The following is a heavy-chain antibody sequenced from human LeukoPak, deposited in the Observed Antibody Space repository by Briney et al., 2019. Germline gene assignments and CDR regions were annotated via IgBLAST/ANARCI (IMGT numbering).Heavy chain of an antibody. CDR2: FSGRGGIT. Sequence: GGSLRLSCAAPGFTFSSYAMTWGPKAPGKGLEWVSAFSGRGGITSYADSAKGRFPHSRDNSKNPLYLEMDRLRAEGTAVYYCSKDGTVTTVHFDYWRQGTLLTLPS. J-gene: IGHJ4*02. CDR1: GFTFSSYA. V-gene: IGHV3-23*01. D-gene: IGHD4-17*01. CDR3: SKDGTVTTVHFDY.